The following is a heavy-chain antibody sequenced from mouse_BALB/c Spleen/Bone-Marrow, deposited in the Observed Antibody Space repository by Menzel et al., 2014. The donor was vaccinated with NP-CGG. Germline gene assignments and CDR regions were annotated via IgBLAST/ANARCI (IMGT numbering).Heavy chain of an antibody. CDR1: GSTFSSYG. J-gene: IGHJ4*01. CDR3: ARHQRYYAMDY. CDR2: ISSGGSNT. Sequence: EVMLVESGGDLVKPGGSLKLSCAASGSTFSSYGMSWGRQTPDKRLEWVATISSGGSNTYYPDSVKGRFTISRDNAKNTLYLQMSSLKSEDTAMYYCARHQRYYAMDYWGQGTSVTVSS. V-gene: IGHV5-6*01.